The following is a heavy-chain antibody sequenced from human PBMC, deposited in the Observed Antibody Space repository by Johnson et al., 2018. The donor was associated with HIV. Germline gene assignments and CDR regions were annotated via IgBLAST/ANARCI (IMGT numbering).Heavy chain of an antibody. J-gene: IGHJ3*02. CDR1: GITFSSYG. D-gene: IGHD4-11*01. V-gene: IGHV3-33*01. CDR2: IWYDGSNK. Sequence: QVQLVESGGGVVQPGRSLRLSCEASGITFSSYGMNWVRQAPGKGLEWVAVIWYDGSNKYYADSVKGRFTISRDNSKNTLYLQMNNLRLGDTAVYYCPRSVHDYSDYLWGRDAFDIWGQGTMVIVSS. CDR3: PRSVHDYSDYLWGRDAFDI.